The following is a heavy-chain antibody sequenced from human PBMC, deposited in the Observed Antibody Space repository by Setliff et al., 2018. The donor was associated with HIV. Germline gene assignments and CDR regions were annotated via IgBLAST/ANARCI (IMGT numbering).Heavy chain of an antibody. D-gene: IGHD6-13*01. Sequence: ASVKVSCKASGYTFTGYYIHWVRQAPGQGLEWMGWINPNSGGTNYAQKFQGRVTMTRDTSISTAYMEVSRLRSDDAAVYYCARVSQYSSSWYVRWFDPWGQGTLVTVSS. CDR1: GYTFTGYY. V-gene: IGHV1-2*02. CDR2: INPNSGGT. CDR3: ARVSQYSSSWYVRWFDP. J-gene: IGHJ5*02.